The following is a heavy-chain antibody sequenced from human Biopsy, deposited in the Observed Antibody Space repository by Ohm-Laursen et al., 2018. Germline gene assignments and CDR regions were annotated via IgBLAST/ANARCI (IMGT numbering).Heavy chain of an antibody. V-gene: IGHV4-31*03. Sequence: TLSLTCTVSGVSMNTGTYYWTWIRQSPATGLAWIGYVHKSGNTLYNPSLKSRLSISVDTSRNQFSLKLTSVTAADTALYYCTRAGGGKIYGLWGQGTLVTVSS. CDR2: VHKSGNT. D-gene: IGHD3-16*01. CDR1: GVSMNTGTYY. CDR3: TRAGGGKIYGL. J-gene: IGHJ4*02.